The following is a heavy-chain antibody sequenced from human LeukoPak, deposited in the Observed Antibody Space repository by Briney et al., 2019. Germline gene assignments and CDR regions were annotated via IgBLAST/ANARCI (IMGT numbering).Heavy chain of an antibody. V-gene: IGHV4-4*07. D-gene: IGHD6-13*01. CDR3: ARDIEKRRGAVGFDP. CDR1: GGSMSGSF. Sequence: SETLSLTCTVSGGSMSGSFWRWIRQPAGKGLEWIGRISSTGDTNYSPSLKSRVTISVDTSKNQFSLRLSSVTAADTAVYYCARDIEKRRGAVGFDPWGQGTLVTVSS. J-gene: IGHJ5*02. CDR2: ISSTGDT.